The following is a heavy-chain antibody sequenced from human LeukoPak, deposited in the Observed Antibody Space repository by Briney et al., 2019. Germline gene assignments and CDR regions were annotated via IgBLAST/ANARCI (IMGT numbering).Heavy chain of an antibody. D-gene: IGHD3-10*01. CDR2: IYPGESDT. CDR1: GYNFSSYW. V-gene: IGHV5-51*01. Sequence: LXISWQGSGYNFSSYWIGWGRQVAGKGREGMGFIYPGESDTKYSPSFQGQVTISADKSISTAYLQWRSLKASDTAMYYCARNRGDNTFDYWGQGILVTVSS. J-gene: IGHJ4*02. CDR3: ARNRGDNTFDY.